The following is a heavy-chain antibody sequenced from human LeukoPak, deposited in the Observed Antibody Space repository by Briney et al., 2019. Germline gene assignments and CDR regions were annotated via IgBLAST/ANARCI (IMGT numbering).Heavy chain of an antibody. J-gene: IGHJ4*02. V-gene: IGHV4-61*08. CDR1: GGSISSGDYY. D-gene: IGHD3-3*01. CDR3: ARSGGTILRHPTDY. Sequence: SETLSLTCTVSGGSISSGDYYWSWIRQPPGKGLEWIGYIYYSGSTNYNPSLKSRVTISVDTSKNQFSLKLSSVTAADTAVYYCARSGGTILRHPTDYWGQGTLVTVSS. CDR2: IYYSGST.